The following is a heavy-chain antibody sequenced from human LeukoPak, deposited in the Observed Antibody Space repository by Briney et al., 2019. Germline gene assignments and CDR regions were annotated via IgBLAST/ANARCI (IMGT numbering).Heavy chain of an antibody. D-gene: IGHD3-22*01. J-gene: IGHJ3*02. Sequence: NTGGSLRLSCAASGFTFSNAWMSWVRQAPGKGLEWVGRIKSKTDGGTTDYGAPVKDRFTISRDDSKNTLYVQMNSLKTEDTAVYYCTTLTYYYGSRGYPVGAFDIWGQGTMVTVSS. CDR2: IKSKTDGGTT. V-gene: IGHV3-15*01. CDR3: TTLTYYYGSRGYPVGAFDI. CDR1: GFTFSNAW.